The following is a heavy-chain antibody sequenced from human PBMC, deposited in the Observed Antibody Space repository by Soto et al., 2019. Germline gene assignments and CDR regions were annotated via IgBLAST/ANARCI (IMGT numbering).Heavy chain of an antibody. Sequence: EVQLVESGGGLVKPGGSLRLSCAASGFTFSSYSMNWVRQAPGKGLEWVSSISSSSSYIYYADSVKGRFTISRDNAKNSLYLQMNSLRAEDTAVYYCARGIETMVRGVIHWFDPWGQGTLVTVSS. CDR2: ISSSSSYI. CDR1: GFTFSSYS. CDR3: ARGIETMVRGVIHWFDP. J-gene: IGHJ5*02. D-gene: IGHD3-10*01. V-gene: IGHV3-21*01.